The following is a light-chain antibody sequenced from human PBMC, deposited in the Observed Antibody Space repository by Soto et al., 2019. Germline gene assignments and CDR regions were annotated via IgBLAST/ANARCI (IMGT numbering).Light chain of an antibody. CDR3: QQRSNLLT. CDR2: DAS. V-gene: IGKV3-11*01. J-gene: IGKJ4*01. Sequence: EIVLTQSPATLSLSPGERASLSCRASQSVSSYLAWYQQKPGQAPRLLIYDASNRATGIPARFSGSGSGTDFTLTISSLEPEDFAVYYCQQRSNLLTFGGGTNVDIK. CDR1: QSVSSY.